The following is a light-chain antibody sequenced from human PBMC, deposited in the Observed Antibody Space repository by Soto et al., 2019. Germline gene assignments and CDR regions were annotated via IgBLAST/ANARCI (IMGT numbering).Light chain of an antibody. J-gene: IGKJ3*01. Sequence: DIQMTQSPSSVSASVGDRVTITCRASQGISIWLAWYQQKPGKAPKLLIYGAFSLQSGDPSRFRGMGSGTDFTLIISGLQPEDFADYCSQQANVFPCTLGPGTKVDIK. CDR2: GAF. CDR1: QGISIW. CDR3: QQANVFPCT. V-gene: IGKV1-12*01.